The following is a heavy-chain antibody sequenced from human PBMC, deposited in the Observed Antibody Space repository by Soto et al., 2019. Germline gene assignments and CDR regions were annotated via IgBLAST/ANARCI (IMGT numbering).Heavy chain of an antibody. D-gene: IGHD3-22*01. Sequence: GGSRTHACAAWGLTFIRYDMHWVRQATGKGLEWVSAIGTAGDTYYPGSVKGRFTISRENAKNSLYLQMNSLRDEDTAVYYCARGLYYYDSRGYWGSWGQGTRLTVSS. CDR2: IGTAGDT. CDR3: ARGLYYYDSRGYWGS. J-gene: IGHJ5*02. CDR1: GLTFIRYD. V-gene: IGHV3-13*01.